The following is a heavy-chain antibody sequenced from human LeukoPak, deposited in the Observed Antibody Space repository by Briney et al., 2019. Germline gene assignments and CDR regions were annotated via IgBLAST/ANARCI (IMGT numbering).Heavy chain of an antibody. J-gene: IGHJ2*01. D-gene: IGHD2-2*01. CDR3: ARGYCSSTSCRYWSFDL. V-gene: IGHV4-59*01. CDR1: GGSISSYY. CDR2: IYYSGST. Sequence: SETLSLTCTVSGGSISSYYWSWIRQPPGKGLEWIGYIYYSGSTNYNPSLKSRLTISVDTSKNQFSLKLSSVTAADTAVYYCARGYCSSTSCRYWSFDLWGRGTLVTVSS.